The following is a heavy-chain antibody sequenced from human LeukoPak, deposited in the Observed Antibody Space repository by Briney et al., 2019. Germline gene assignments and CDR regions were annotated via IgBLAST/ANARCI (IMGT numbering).Heavy chain of an antibody. CDR2: TYYRSKWYN. V-gene: IGHV6-1*01. CDR1: GDIFSSSSAA. D-gene: IGHD2-21*01. Sequence: PSQTLSLTCALSGDIFSSSSAAWNWFRQSPSRGLEWLGRTYYRSKWYNDYAVSVKSRITISPDTSKNQFSLHLNSVTPEDTAVYYCARDIPGLEAFNFWGQGSKVTVSS. CDR3: ARDIPGLEAFNF. J-gene: IGHJ3*01.